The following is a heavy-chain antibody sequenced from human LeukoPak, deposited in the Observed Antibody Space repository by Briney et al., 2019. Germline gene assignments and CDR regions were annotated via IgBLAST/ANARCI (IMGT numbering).Heavy chain of an antibody. Sequence: ASVKVSCKASGYTFTGYYIHWVRQAPGQGLEWMGWINPNNGGTNYAQKFQGRVTMTRDTSISTAYMELSSLRSDDTAVYYCARGKEWPFDIWGQGTMVTVSS. CDR1: GYTFTGYY. J-gene: IGHJ3*02. CDR3: ARGKEWPFDI. D-gene: IGHD3-3*01. V-gene: IGHV1-2*02. CDR2: INPNNGGT.